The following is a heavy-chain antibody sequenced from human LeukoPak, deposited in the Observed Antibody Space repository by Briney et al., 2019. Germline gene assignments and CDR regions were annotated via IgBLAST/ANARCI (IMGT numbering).Heavy chain of an antibody. CDR2: INSDGRST. V-gene: IGHV3-74*01. D-gene: IGHD5-24*01. J-gene: IGHJ6*03. CDR1: GFTFSSYW. CDR3: ARDGVREMATQRHSYYYYMDV. Sequence: GGSLRLSCAASGFTFSSYWMPWVRQAPGKGLVWVSRINSDGRSTSYADSVKGRFTISRDNAKNTLYLQMNSLRAEDTAVYYCARDGVREMATQRHSYYYYMDVWGKGTTVTVSS.